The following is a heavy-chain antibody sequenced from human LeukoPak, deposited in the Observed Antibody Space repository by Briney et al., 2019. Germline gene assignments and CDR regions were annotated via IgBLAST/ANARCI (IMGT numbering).Heavy chain of an antibody. Sequence: ASVKVSCKASGYTFTSYDINWVRQATGQGLEWMGWKNPNSGNTVYAQKFQGRVTMTRNTSISAAHMELSSLRSDDTAVYYCARGVATYRSGYYYYYMDVWGKGTTVTVSS. V-gene: IGHV1-8*01. D-gene: IGHD5-12*01. CDR2: KNPNSGNT. J-gene: IGHJ6*03. CDR3: ARGVATYRSGYYYYYMDV. CDR1: GYTFTSYD.